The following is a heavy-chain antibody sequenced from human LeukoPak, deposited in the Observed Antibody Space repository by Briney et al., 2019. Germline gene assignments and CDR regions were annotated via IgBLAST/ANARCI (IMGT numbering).Heavy chain of an antibody. J-gene: IGHJ5*02. CDR3: ARALYSVVNWFDP. CDR1: GGTFSSYA. V-gene: IGHV1-69*01. D-gene: IGHD2-2*01. CDR2: IIPIFGTA. Sequence: SVKVSCKASGGTFSSYAISWVRQAPGQGLEWMGGIIPIFGTANYAQKFQGRVTITADESASTAYMELSSLRSEDTAVYYCARALYSVVNWFDPWGQGTLVTVSS.